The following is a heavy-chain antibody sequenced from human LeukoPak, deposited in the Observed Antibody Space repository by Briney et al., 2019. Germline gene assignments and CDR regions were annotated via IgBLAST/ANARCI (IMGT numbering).Heavy chain of an antibody. V-gene: IGHV1-69-2*01. CDR2: VDPEDGET. D-gene: IGHD6-13*01. CDR1: GYTFTDYY. CDR3: ATDPRGIAAAALRY. Sequence: ATVKISCKVSGYTFTDYYMHWVQQAPGKGLEWMGLVDPEDGETIYAEKFQGRVTITADTSTGTAYMELSSLRSEDTAVYYCATDPRGIAAAALRYWGQGTLVTVSS. J-gene: IGHJ4*02.